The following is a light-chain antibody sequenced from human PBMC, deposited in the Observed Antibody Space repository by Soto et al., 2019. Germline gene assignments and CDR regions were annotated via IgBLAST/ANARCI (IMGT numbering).Light chain of an antibody. J-gene: IGKJ5*01. V-gene: IGKV2-28*01. CDR2: LXS. CDR3: MQALQPTTT. CDR1: PSRLHGNGYDY. Sequence: DSLLPQSPLPLPVTPGETASLSXRSRPSRLHGNGYDYLYSXLQKLGXSPNXXXDLXSNRSCGVPDRFSGSGSGTDFTRKISRVNDEDCWRYYCMQALQPTTTFGQGTRLEIK.